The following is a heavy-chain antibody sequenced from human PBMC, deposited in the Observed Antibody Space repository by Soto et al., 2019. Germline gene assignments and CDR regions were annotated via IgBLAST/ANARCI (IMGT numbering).Heavy chain of an antibody. V-gene: IGHV4-34*01. D-gene: IGHD3-3*01. CDR2: INHTGGT. J-gene: IGHJ5*02. CDR3: ATRITVFGLLIPPFDP. Sequence: SETLSLTCAVYGGSVNGYYWNWLRQPPGKGLEWIGEINHTGGTHYNPSLKRRVTMSVDTSKNQFSLRLIAVAAADTAIYYRATRITVFGLLIPPFDPWGQGTQVTVSS. CDR1: GGSVNGYY.